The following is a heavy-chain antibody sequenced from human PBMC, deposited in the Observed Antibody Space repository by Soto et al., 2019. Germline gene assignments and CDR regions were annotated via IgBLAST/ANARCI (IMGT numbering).Heavy chain of an antibody. D-gene: IGHD3-22*01. Sequence: GGSLRLSCAASGFTFSSYSMNWVRQAPGKGLEWVSFISSSSNYIYYADSVKGRFSISRDNAKNSLYLEMNSLRVEDTAVYYCARGDSYYYDSTGLDYWGQGTLVTVSS. CDR1: GFTFSSYS. J-gene: IGHJ4*02. V-gene: IGHV3-21*01. CDR3: ARGDSYYYDSTGLDY. CDR2: ISSSSNYI.